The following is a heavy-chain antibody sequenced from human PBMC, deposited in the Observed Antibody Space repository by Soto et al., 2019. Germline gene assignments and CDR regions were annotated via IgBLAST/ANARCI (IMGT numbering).Heavy chain of an antibody. CDR2: ISGSGGST. J-gene: IGHJ6*02. CDR1: GFTFSIYA. D-gene: IGHD3-10*01. CDR3: AKKVGFRYYHYGMDA. Sequence: PGWSLRLSFAASGFTFSIYAMSWVRQAPGKGLEWVSAISGSGGSTYYADSVKGRFTISRDNSKNTLYLQMNSLRAEDTAVYYCAKKVGFRYYHYGMDAWGQGTTVTVSS. V-gene: IGHV3-23*01.